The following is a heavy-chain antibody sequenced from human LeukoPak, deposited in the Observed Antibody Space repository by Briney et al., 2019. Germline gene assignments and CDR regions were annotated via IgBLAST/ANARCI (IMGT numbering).Heavy chain of an antibody. Sequence: ASVKVSGKASGYTFTGYYMHWVRQAPGQGLEWMGWINPNSGGTNYAQKFQGRVTMTRDTSISTAYIELSRLRSDDTAVYYCAREGCSSTSCYRAPNWFDPWGQGTLVTVSS. CDR2: INPNSGGT. CDR1: GYTFTGYY. J-gene: IGHJ5*02. D-gene: IGHD2-2*01. CDR3: AREGCSSTSCYRAPNWFDP. V-gene: IGHV1-2*02.